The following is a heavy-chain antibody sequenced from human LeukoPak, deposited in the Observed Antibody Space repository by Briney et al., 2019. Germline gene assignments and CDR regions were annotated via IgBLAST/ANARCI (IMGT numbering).Heavy chain of an antibody. J-gene: IGHJ4*02. CDR2: INGDGSST. Sequence: GGSLRLSCAASKFAFSSYAMSWVRQAPGKGLVWVSRINGDGSSTNYADSVKDRFTISRDNAKNTLYLQMNSLRAGDTALYYCARESTTVVNLDYWGQGTLVTVSS. V-gene: IGHV3-74*01. D-gene: IGHD4-23*01. CDR1: KFAFSSYA. CDR3: ARESTTVVNLDY.